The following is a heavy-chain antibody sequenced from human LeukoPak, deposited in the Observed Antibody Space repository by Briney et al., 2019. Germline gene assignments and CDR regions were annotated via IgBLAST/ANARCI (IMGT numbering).Heavy chain of an antibody. CDR2: IIPILGIA. Sequence: SVKVSCKASGGTFNSYAISWVRQAPGQGLEWMGRIIPILGIANYAQKFQGRVTITADKSTSTAYMELSSLRSEDTAVYYCARDESPKSRYSSPGVAFDIWGQGTMVTVSS. D-gene: IGHD6-13*01. J-gene: IGHJ3*02. CDR3: ARDESPKSRYSSPGVAFDI. CDR1: GGTFNSYA. V-gene: IGHV1-69*04.